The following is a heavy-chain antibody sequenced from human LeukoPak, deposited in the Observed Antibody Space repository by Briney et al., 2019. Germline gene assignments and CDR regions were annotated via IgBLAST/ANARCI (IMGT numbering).Heavy chain of an antibody. CDR3: ARAAQFSFDY. Sequence: SGTLSLTCAVSGGSISSSSWWSWVRQPPGRGLEWIGEIYHSGSTNYNPSLKSRVTMSVDKSKNQFSLKLSSVTAADTAVYYCARAAQFSFDYWGQGTLVTVSS. J-gene: IGHJ4*02. CDR1: GGSISSSSW. CDR2: IYHSGST. V-gene: IGHV4-4*02.